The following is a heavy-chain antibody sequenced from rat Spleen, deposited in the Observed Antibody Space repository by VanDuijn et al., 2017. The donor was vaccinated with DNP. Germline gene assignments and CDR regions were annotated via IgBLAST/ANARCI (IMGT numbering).Heavy chain of an antibody. CDR1: GFSLTNYH. CDR2: MWSDGDT. CDR3: ARETMREVITTSSDY. D-gene: IGHD1-12*02. Sequence: QVQMKETGPGLVQTTQTLSVTCTVSGFSLTNYHIHWIRQPPGKGLEWMGLMWSDGDTSYNSALKSRLSISRDTTKSQVFLKMNSLQSEDTATYYCARETMREVITTSSDYWGQGVMVTVSS. J-gene: IGHJ2*01. V-gene: IGHV2-32*01.